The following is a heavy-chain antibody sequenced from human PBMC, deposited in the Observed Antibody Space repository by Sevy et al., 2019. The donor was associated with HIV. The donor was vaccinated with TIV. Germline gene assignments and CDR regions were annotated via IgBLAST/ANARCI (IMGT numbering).Heavy chain of an antibody. CDR1: GGFLSGYY. CDR2: INHSGST. V-gene: IGHV4-34*01. Sequence: SETLSLTCAVYGGFLSGYYWSWIRQPPGKGLEWIGEINHSGSTNYNPALKSRVTISVDTSKNQFSLKLSSVTAADTAVYYCARGLGGGYSSLTRLGKWFDPWGQGTLVTVSS. J-gene: IGHJ5*02. CDR3: ARGLGGGYSSLTRLGKWFDP. D-gene: IGHD6-19*01.